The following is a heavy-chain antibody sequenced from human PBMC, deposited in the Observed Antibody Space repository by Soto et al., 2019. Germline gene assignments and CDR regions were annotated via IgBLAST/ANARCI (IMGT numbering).Heavy chain of an antibody. J-gene: IGHJ4*02. Sequence: PGESLKISCKGSGYSFIDYWIGWVRQMPGQGLEWMGIIYPGNSDARYSPSFQGQVTISADKSISTAYLRWSSLKASDTAMYYCAVWFYSDTSGYKGYYFDFWGRGTLVTVS. V-gene: IGHV5-51*01. D-gene: IGHD3-22*01. CDR3: AVWFYSDTSGYKGYYFDF. CDR1: GYSFIDYW. CDR2: IYPGNSDA.